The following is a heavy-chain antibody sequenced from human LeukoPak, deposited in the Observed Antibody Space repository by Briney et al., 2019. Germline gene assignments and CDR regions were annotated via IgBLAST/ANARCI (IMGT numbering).Heavy chain of an antibody. J-gene: IGHJ6*03. Sequence: PGGSLRLSCAASGFTFSSYWMSWGRQAPGKGLEWVAHIKQDGSVEHYVDSVKGPFTISRDNAKNTLYLQMKRLRAQDTAVYSCARVDNYDFYMDAWGKGATVTAS. V-gene: IGHV3-7*01. CDR1: GFTFSSYW. CDR2: IKQDGSVE. CDR3: ARVDNYDFYMDA. D-gene: IGHD3/OR15-3a*01.